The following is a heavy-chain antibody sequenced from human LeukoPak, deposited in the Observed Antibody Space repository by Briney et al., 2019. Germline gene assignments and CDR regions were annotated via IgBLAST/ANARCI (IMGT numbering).Heavy chain of an antibody. CDR3: ARGGYSRGQGSPFDY. V-gene: IGHV7-4-1*02. CDR2: IDTNTGNP. CDR1: GGTFSSYA. Sequence: AASVKVSCKASGGTFSSYAISWVRQAPGQGLEWMGWIDTNTGNPTYAQGFTGRFVFSLDTSVGTTYLQINSLKTEDTAVYYCARGGYSRGQGSPFDYWGQGTLVTVSS. D-gene: IGHD3-22*01. J-gene: IGHJ4*02.